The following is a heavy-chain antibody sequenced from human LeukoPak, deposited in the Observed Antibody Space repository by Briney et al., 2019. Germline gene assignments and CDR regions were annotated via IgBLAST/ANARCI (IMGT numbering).Heavy chain of an antibody. CDR3: ARFYCGGDCYSGYFNY. D-gene: IGHD2-21*02. J-gene: IGHJ4*02. V-gene: IGHV4-39*01. CDR1: GGSIRSISYY. CDR2: IYYSGST. Sequence: SETLSLTCTVSGGSIRSISYYWGWIRQPPGKGLEWIGYIYYSGSTYYNPSLKSRVTISVDTSKNQFSLKLSSVTAADTAVYYCARFYCGGDCYSGYFNYWGQGTLVTVSS.